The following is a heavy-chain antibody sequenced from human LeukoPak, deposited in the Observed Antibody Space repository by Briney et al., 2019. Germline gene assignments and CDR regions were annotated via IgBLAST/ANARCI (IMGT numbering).Heavy chain of an antibody. CDR3: AKGKINHNGAFDA. Sequence: GGSVRLSCAGSGFSFGSYPMSWVRQAPGKGLEWVSSISDFVDNTYYADSVKGRFTISRDNSEKSLYLQMSSLRVEDTDVYYCAKGKINHNGAFDAWGQGTRVTVSS. V-gene: IGHV3-23*01. CDR1: GFSFGSYP. CDR2: ISDFVDNT. D-gene: IGHD2-8*01. J-gene: IGHJ3*01.